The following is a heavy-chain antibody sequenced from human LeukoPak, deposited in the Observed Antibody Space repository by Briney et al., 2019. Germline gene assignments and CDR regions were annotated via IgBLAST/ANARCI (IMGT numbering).Heavy chain of an antibody. J-gene: IGHJ5*02. V-gene: IGHV4-30-4*01. CDR3: VRTAVIWFGELSSRFDP. CDR2: IYYSGST. CDR1: GGSISSGDYY. D-gene: IGHD3-10*01. Sequence: SETLSLTCTVSGGSISSGDYYWSWIRQPPGKGLEWIGYIYYSGSTYYDPSLKSRVTISVDTSKNQFSLKLSSVTAADTAVYYCVRTAVIWFGELSSRFDPWGQGTLVTVSS.